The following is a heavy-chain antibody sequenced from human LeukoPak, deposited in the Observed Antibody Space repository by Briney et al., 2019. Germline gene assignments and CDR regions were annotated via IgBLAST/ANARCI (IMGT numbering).Heavy chain of an antibody. J-gene: IGHJ4*02. CDR3: AKGSDLWFGET. V-gene: IGHV3-23*01. CDR1: GFTFSDYA. CDR2: ISGSGGST. D-gene: IGHD3-10*01. Sequence: PGGSLRLSCVVSGFTFSDYAMSWVRQAPGQGLDWVSVISGSGGSTYYADSVRGRFTISRDNSKNTLYLQMNSLRAEDTALYYCAKGSDLWFGETWGQGTLVTVSS.